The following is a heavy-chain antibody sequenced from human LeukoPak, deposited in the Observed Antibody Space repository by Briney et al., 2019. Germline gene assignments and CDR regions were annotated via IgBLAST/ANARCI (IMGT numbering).Heavy chain of an antibody. D-gene: IGHD6-13*01. J-gene: IGHJ6*03. CDR1: GGSISSGSYY. CDR3: AREGWGSSDHSYYYYMDV. Sequence: PSETLSLTCTVSGGSISSGSYYWSWIRQPAGKGLEWIGRIYTSGSTNYNPSLKSRVTISVDKSKNQFSLKLSSVTAADTAVYYCAREGWGSSDHSYYYYMDVWGKGTTVTVSS. V-gene: IGHV4-61*02. CDR2: IYTSGST.